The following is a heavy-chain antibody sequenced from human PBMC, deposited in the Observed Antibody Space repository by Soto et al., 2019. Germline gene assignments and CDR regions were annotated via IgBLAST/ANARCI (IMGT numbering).Heavy chain of an antibody. V-gene: IGHV2-5*02. D-gene: IGHD6-13*01. J-gene: IGHJ4*02. CDR3: AHNSPPRGSWYSLFDFDY. CDR1: GFSLSTSGVG. Sequence: QITLKESGPTLVKPTQTLTLTCTFSGFSLSTSGVGVGWIRQPPGKALEWLALIYWDDDKRYSPSLKSRLTITKDTSKNQVVLTMTNMDPVDTATYYCAHNSPPRGSWYSLFDFDYWGQGTLVTVSS. CDR2: IYWDDDK.